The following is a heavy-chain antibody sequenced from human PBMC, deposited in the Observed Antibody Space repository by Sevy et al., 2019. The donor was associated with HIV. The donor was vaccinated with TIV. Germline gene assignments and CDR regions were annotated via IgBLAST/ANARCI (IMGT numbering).Heavy chain of an antibody. J-gene: IGHJ5*02. Sequence: GGSLRLSCAASRFSFNGYGMHWVRQAPGKGLEWVAFIRYDGSNKYYADSVKGAFTISRDDSKNTLYLQLNSLRAEDTALYYCARGTPAFCTGGVCFNWFDPWGQGTLVTVSS. CDR1: RFSFNGYG. V-gene: IGHV3-30*02. D-gene: IGHD2-8*02. CDR3: ARGTPAFCTGGVCFNWFDP. CDR2: IRYDGSNK.